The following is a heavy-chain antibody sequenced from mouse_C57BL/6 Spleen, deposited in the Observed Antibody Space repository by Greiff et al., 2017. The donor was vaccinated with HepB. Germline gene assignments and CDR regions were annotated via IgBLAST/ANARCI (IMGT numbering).Heavy chain of an antibody. CDR3: ARRLRYSNGLGRVGVYAMDY. CDR2: IDPSDSYT. Sequence: QVQLQQPGAELVKPGASVKLSCKASGYTFTSYWMQWVKQRPGQGLEWIGEIDPSDSYTNYNQKFKGKATLTVDTSSSTAYMQLSSLTSEDSAVDYCARRLRYSNGLGRVGVYAMDYWGQGTSVTVSS. V-gene: IGHV1-50*01. J-gene: IGHJ4*01. CDR1: GYTFTSYW. D-gene: IGHD2-5*01.